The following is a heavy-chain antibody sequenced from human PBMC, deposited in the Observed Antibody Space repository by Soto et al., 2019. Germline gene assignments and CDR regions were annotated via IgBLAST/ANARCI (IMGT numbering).Heavy chain of an antibody. V-gene: IGHV4-59*01. CDR3: ARTARVPDF. CDR2: IYHTGVT. J-gene: IGHJ4*02. D-gene: IGHD2-2*01. CDR1: GGPISSKN. Sequence: PTETLSLTCTVSGGPISSKNGSWFRQPPGQGLESLGYIYHTGVTNSNPSLRGRLSISIDTAKNQFSLKLSSVTSADTAIYYCARTARVPDFWGPGILVTVSS.